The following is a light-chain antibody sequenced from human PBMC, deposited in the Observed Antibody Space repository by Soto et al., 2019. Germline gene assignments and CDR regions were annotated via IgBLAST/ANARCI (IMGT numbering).Light chain of an antibody. V-gene: IGLV1-44*01. CDR1: TSNIGSNT. Sequence: QPVLTQPPSASGTPGQRVTISCSGTTSNIGSNTVSWYHHLPGTAPKLLIYSNDQRPSGVPDRFSGSKSGTSASLAISGLQSEDEADYYCAIWDLTLSAWVFGGGTKLTVL. CDR2: SND. CDR3: AIWDLTLSAWV. J-gene: IGLJ3*02.